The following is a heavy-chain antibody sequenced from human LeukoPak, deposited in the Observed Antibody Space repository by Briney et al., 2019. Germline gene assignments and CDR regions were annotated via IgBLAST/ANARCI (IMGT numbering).Heavy chain of an antibody. J-gene: IGHJ4*02. CDR1: GFSFSNYA. D-gene: IGHD4-23*01. CDR3: ARGRPHGNDY. CDR2: IASDGSST. Sequence: GSLRLSCAASGFSFSNYAMSWVRQAPGKGLVWVSRIASDGSSTTYADSVKGRFSISRDNAKNTLYLQMNSLRVEDTAVYYCARGRPHGNDYWGQGTLVTVSS. V-gene: IGHV3-74*01.